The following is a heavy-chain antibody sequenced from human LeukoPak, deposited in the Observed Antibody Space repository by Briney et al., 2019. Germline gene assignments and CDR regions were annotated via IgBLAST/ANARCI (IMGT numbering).Heavy chain of an antibody. CDR2: ITCNGRST. CDR1: GFTFDDYG. V-gene: IGHV3-20*04. Sequence: RAGGSLRFSCAASGFTFDDYGISWGRQAPGKLLEWVFGITCNGRSTGYADSVKGRFTISRDNAKNSLYLQMNSLRAEDTALYYCARGHSSGWYNYFDYWGQGTLVTVSS. D-gene: IGHD6-19*01. CDR3: ARGHSSGWYNYFDY. J-gene: IGHJ4*02.